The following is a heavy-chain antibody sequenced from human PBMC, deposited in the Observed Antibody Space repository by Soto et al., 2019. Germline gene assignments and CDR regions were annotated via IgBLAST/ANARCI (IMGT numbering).Heavy chain of an antibody. Sequence: EVQLVESGGGLVQPGGSRRLSCAASGFTFSSYSMNWVRQAPGKGPEWVSYISSSSSTIYYADSVKGRFTISRDNAKNALYLQMNSLRAQDTAVYYCARHPERIAQIGWFDPWGQGTLVTVSS. D-gene: IGHD6-13*01. CDR2: ISSSSSTI. CDR1: GFTFSSYS. V-gene: IGHV3-48*01. CDR3: ARHPERIAQIGWFDP. J-gene: IGHJ5*02.